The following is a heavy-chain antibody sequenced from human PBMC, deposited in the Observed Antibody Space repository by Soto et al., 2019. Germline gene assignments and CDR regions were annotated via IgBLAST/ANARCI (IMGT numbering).Heavy chain of an antibody. CDR2: TYYRSKWYN. D-gene: IGHD2-2*01. Sequence: SQTLSLTCAISGGSVSSNSAAWNWIRQSPSRGLEWLGRTYYRSKWYNDYAVSVKSRITINPDTSKNQFSLQLNSVTPEDTAVYYCARDPGRIVVVPAASYYGMDVWAQGTTVTAP. CDR3: ARDPGRIVVVPAASYYGMDV. CDR1: GGSVSSNSAA. J-gene: IGHJ6*02. V-gene: IGHV6-1*01.